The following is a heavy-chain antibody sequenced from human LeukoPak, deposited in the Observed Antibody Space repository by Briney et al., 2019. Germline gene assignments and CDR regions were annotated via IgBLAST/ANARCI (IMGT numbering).Heavy chain of an antibody. V-gene: IGHV4-59*10. CDR2: IHVSGNT. CDR3: AGQLANLAMDV. D-gene: IGHD6-13*01. CDR1: GGSFSGYY. Sequence: SETLSLTCAVYGGSFSGYYWSWIRQPAGKGLEWIGRIHVSGNTIYNPSLRSRVTMSLDTSRNQVSLRLSSVTAADTAVYFCAGQLANLAMDVWGQGTTVTVSS. J-gene: IGHJ6*02.